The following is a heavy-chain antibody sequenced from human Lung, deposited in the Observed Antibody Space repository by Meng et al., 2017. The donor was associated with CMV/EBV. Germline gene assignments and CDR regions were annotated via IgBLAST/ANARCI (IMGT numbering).Heavy chain of an antibody. Sequence: QLQLVKSGGEVKEPGASVRVSCKASGYTFTHHGISWIRQAPGQGLEWMGWMNPNSGNTGYAQKFQGRVTMTRNTSISTAYMELSSLRSEDTAVYYCARGYCSGGSCPVFDPWGQGTLVTVSS. CDR2: MNPNSGNT. V-gene: IGHV1-8*02. J-gene: IGHJ5*02. CDR3: ARGYCSGGSCPVFDP. CDR1: GYTFTHHG. D-gene: IGHD2-15*01.